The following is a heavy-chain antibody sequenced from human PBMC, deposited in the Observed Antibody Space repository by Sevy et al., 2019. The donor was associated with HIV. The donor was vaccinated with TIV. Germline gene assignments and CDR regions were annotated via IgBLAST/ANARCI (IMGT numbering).Heavy chain of an antibody. CDR2: IKQDGSEK. Sequence: GGSLRLSCAASGFTFSSYWMNWVRQAPGKGLEWVTNIKQDGSEKYYVDSGRGRFTISRDNAKNSLNLQMNSLRAEDTDVYYCDRDFRIAPRPSHQINFWGQGTLVTVSS. V-gene: IGHV3-7*01. CDR1: GFTFSSYW. J-gene: IGHJ4*02. CDR3: DRDFRIAPRPSHQINF. D-gene: IGHD6-6*01.